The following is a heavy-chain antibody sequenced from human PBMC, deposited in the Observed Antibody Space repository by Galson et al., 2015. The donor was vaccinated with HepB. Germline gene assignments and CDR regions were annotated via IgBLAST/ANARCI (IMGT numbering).Heavy chain of an antibody. J-gene: IGHJ3*01. Sequence: SVKVSCKASGYTFTNYDIYWVRQATGQGLEWMGKVKPNSGETDYAQKFQGRLTVASETSINTVYMELSSLRLDDTAVYYCAREGSFWSGYYPGAFDVWGLGTLVTVCS. V-gene: IGHV1-8*01. CDR2: VKPNSGET. D-gene: IGHD3-3*01. CDR3: AREGSFWSGYYPGAFDV. CDR1: GYTFTNYD.